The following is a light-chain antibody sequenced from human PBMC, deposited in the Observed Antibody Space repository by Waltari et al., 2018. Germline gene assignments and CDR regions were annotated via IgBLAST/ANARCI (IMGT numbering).Light chain of an antibody. V-gene: IGKV1-5*03. CDR2: EAS. Sequence: DIQMTQSPSTLSASVGDTVSITCRASQSIRSWLAWYQLRPGKAPKLLIYEASTLESGVPSRFSGSGSGTEFTLVISSLQPEDFASYHCQQYDRYPWTFGLGTEVEIK. CDR1: QSIRSW. CDR3: QQYDRYPWT. J-gene: IGKJ1*01.